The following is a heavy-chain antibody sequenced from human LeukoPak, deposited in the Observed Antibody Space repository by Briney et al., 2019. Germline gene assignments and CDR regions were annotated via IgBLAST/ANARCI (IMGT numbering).Heavy chain of an antibody. CDR1: GGSISSSSYY. CDR2: IYYSGST. CDR3: ARQNSRLGDCYDY. Sequence: PSETLSLTCTVSGGSISSSSYYWGWIRQPPGKGLEWIGSIYYSGSTYYNPSLKSRVTISVDTSKNQFSLKLSSVTAPDTAVYYCARQNSRLGDCYDYWGQGTLVTVSS. V-gene: IGHV4-39*01. J-gene: IGHJ4*02. D-gene: IGHD2-21*01.